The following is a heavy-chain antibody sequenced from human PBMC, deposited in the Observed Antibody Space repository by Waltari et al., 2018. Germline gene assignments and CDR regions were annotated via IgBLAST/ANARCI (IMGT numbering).Heavy chain of an antibody. J-gene: IGHJ5*02. CDR3: ARENWETDRASHSP. D-gene: IGHD1-26*01. CDR2: ISAYNGVT. CDR1: GFTFPNYG. Sequence: QVQLVQSGAEVKMPGASVKVSCKASGFTFPNYGFTGRREAPGQGLEWMGWISAYNGVTDYAQNFKDRVTLTTDRYTSTVYMEVRSLRSDDTAIYYCARENWETDRASHSPWGQGTLVTVSS. V-gene: IGHV1-18*01.